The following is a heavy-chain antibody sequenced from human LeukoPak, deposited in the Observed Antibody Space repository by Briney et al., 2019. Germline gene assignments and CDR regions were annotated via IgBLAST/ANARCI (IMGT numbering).Heavy chain of an antibody. V-gene: IGHV7-4-1*02. Sequence: ASVKVSCKASGYTFTSYAMNWVRQAPGQGLEWMGWINTNTGNPTYAQGFTGRFVFSLDTSVSTAYLQISSLKAEDTAVYYCAGDDKFEVLAVAGTLNYWGQGTLVTVSS. CDR1: GYTFTSYA. CDR3: AGDDKFEVLAVAGTLNY. CDR2: INTNTGNP. J-gene: IGHJ4*02. D-gene: IGHD6-19*01.